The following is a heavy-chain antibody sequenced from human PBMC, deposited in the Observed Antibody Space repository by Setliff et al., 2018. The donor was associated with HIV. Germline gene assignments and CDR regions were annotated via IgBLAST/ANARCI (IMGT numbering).Heavy chain of an antibody. CDR2: IIPIFGTA. V-gene: IGHV1-69*05. CDR1: GGTFSSYA. CDR3: ARGHVGITPFDI. J-gene: IGHJ3*02. Sequence: SVKVSCKASGGTFSSYAISWVRQAPGQGLEWMGGIIPIFGTANYAQKFQGRVSITTDESTSTAYMELRSLGSDDTAVYYCARGHVGITPFDIWGQGTMVTVSS. D-gene: IGHD3-10*01.